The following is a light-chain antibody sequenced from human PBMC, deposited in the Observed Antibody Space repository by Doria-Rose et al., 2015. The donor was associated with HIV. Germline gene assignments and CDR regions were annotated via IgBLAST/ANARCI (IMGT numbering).Light chain of an antibody. V-gene: IGKV4-1*01. J-gene: IGKJ3*01. CDR2: WAS. Sequence: SNQSLLYTSKNYLAWYQQKPGQPPKLLIYWASTRQSGVPARFSGSGSGTDFTLTISSLEAEDVAVYYCQQYYDTPSFGPGTTVDIK. CDR3: QQYYDTPS. CDR1: QSLLYTSKNY.